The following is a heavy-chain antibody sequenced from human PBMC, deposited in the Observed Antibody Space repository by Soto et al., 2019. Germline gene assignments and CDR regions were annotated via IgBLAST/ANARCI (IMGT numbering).Heavy chain of an antibody. Sequence: QVQLQESGPGLVKPSETLSLTCTVSGGSISNYYWSWIRQPPGKGLEWIGYIYYSGSTNYNPALGSRVTISLDTSRNQCPLKLSSVTAADTAVYYCASAGATTLSDYWGQGTLVTVSS. D-gene: IGHD1-26*01. CDR3: ASAGATTLSDY. V-gene: IGHV4-59*01. CDR2: IYYSGST. CDR1: GGSISNYY. J-gene: IGHJ4*02.